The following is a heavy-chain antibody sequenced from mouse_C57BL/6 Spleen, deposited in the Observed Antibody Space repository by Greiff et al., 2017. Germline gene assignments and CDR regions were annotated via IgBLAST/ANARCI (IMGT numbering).Heavy chain of an antibody. J-gene: IGHJ4*01. Sequence: QVQLQQPGAELVMPGASVKLSCKASGYTFTSYWMHWVKQRPGQGLEWIGEIDPSDSYTNYNQKFKGKSTLTVDKSSSTAYMQLSSLTSADSAVYYCARYRDYAMDYWGQGTSVTVSS. V-gene: IGHV1-69*01. CDR3: ARYRDYAMDY. CDR2: IDPSDSYT. CDR1: GYTFTSYW.